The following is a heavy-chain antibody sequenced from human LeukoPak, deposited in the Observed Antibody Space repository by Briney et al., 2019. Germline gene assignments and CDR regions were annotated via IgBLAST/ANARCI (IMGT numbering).Heavy chain of an antibody. J-gene: IGHJ4*02. CDR3: ARGLGSSGWYYLFDY. Sequence: GGSLRLSCAASGFTFSSYWMNWVRQAPGKGLEWVSYIDFSGRTISYAASVKGRFTISRDNAKNSLYLQMNSLRAEDTAVYYCARGLGSSGWYYLFDYWGQGALVTVSS. D-gene: IGHD6-19*01. CDR1: GFTFSSYW. CDR2: IDFSGRTI. V-gene: IGHV3-48*04.